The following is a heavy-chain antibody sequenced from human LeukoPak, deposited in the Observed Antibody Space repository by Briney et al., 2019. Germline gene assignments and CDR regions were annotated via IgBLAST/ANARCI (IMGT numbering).Heavy chain of an antibody. D-gene: IGHD3-10*01. CDR3: ARVLSGRGSLYDYYYYMDV. CDR2: ISGSGGST. J-gene: IGHJ6*03. Sequence: GGSLRLSCAASGFTFSSYAMSWVRQAPGKGLEWVSAISGSGGSTYYADSVKGRFTISRDNSKNTLYLQMNSLRAEDTAVYYCARVLSGRGSLYDYYYYMDVWGKGATVTISS. CDR1: GFTFSSYA. V-gene: IGHV3-23*01.